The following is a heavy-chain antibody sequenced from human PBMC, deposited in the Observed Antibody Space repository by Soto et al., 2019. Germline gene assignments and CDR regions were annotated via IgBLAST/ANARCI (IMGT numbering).Heavy chain of an antibody. CDR2: INAGNGNT. Sequence: ASVKVSCKASGYTFTSYAMHWVRQAPGQRLEWMGWINAGNGNTKYSQKFQGRVTITRDTSASTAYMELSSLRSEDTAVYYCARDSLYRGGYDYCWFDPWGQGTLVTVSS. V-gene: IGHV1-3*01. CDR1: GYTFTSYA. D-gene: IGHD5-12*01. CDR3: ARDSLYRGGYDYCWFDP. J-gene: IGHJ5*02.